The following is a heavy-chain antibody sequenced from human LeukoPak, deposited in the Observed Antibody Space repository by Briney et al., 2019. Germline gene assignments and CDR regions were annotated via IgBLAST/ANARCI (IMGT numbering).Heavy chain of an antibody. Sequence: GGSLRLSCAASGFTFTDSAMTWVRQAPGKGLEWVSAISTSGGDTIYTDSVKDRFTISRDNPKNTLYLQMNSLRAEDTAIYYCAKGGSYAPLDYWGQGTLVTVPS. J-gene: IGHJ4*02. CDR3: AKGGSYAPLDY. CDR2: ISTSGGDT. V-gene: IGHV3-23*01. CDR1: GFTFTDSA. D-gene: IGHD1-26*01.